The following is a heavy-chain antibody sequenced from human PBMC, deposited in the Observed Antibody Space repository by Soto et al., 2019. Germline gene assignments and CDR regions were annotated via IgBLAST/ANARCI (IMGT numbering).Heavy chain of an antibody. CDR3: ARVLGGPVTGGGAFGI. CDR1: GGSIRNDNFY. J-gene: IGHJ3*02. Sequence: QVQLQESGQGLVKPSQTLSLTCTVSGGSIRNDNFYWSYLRQRPGRGLEWIGYISYSGYTYYHPSLKSRFFISVDPSNTHSPLFLNSVPAADTAVYYCARVLGGPVTGGGAFGIWGRGTLVTVSS. D-gene: IGHD2-8*02. V-gene: IGHV4-31*03. CDR2: ISYSGYT.